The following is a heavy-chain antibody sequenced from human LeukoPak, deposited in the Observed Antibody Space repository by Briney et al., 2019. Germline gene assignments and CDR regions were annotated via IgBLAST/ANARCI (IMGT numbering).Heavy chain of an antibody. D-gene: IGHD4-17*01. J-gene: IGHJ4*02. CDR1: GFTFSSYE. Sequence: GGSLRLSCAASGFTFSSYEMNWVRQAPGKGLEWVSYISSSGSTIYYADSVKGRFTISRDNAKNSLYLQMNSLRAEDTAVYYCARDFTVTTRFDYWGQGTLVTVSS. V-gene: IGHV3-48*03. CDR2: ISSSGSTI. CDR3: ARDFTVTTRFDY.